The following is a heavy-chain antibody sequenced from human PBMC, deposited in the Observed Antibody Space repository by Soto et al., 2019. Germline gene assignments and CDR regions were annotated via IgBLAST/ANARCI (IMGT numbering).Heavy chain of an antibody. Sequence: GGSLRLSCVASGFTFSNYWMSWVRQAPGKGLEWVANINQYGTEKYYVDSVKGRFTISRDSAKNSLYLQMDSLRADDTAVYFCARDSRYSRGWWHWYFDLWGRGTLVTVSS. J-gene: IGHJ2*01. CDR1: GFTFSNYW. CDR2: INQYGTEK. CDR3: ARDSRYSRGWWHWYFDL. D-gene: IGHD6-19*01. V-gene: IGHV3-7*01.